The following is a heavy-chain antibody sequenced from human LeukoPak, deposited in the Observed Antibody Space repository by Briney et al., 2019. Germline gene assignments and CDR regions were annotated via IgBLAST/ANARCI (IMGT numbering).Heavy chain of an antibody. D-gene: IGHD1-26*01. Sequence: GGSLRLSCAASGFTLSSNYMSWVRQAPGKGLEWVPVIYSGGSTYYADSVKGRFTISRDNSKNTLYLQMNSLRAEDTAVYYCARDLTLSGSYYGGSDYWGQGTLVTVSS. V-gene: IGHV3-66*01. CDR2: IYSGGST. J-gene: IGHJ4*02. CDR1: GFTLSSNY. CDR3: ARDLTLSGSYYGGSDY.